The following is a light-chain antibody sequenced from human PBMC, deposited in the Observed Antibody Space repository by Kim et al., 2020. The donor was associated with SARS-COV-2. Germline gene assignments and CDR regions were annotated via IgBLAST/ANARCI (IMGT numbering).Light chain of an antibody. V-gene: IGKV3-20*01. CDR2: GAS. CDR1: QSVSSSY. Sequence: LSPEERATLSCSASQSVSSSYLAWYKQNPGQAPRLLIYGASSRATGIPDRFSGSGSGTDFTLTISRLEPEDFAVYYCQQYGSSPYTFGQGTKLEI. J-gene: IGKJ2*01. CDR3: QQYGSSPYT.